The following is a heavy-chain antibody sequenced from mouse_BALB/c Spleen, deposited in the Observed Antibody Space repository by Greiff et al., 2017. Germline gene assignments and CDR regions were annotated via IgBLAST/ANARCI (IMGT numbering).Heavy chain of an antibody. CDR3: ARWTGRGGY. J-gene: IGHJ3*01. V-gene: IGHV14-3*02. Sequence: EVKLQESGAELVRPGALVKLSCKASGFNIKDTYMHWVKQRPEQGLEWIGRIDPANGNTKYDPKFQGKATITADTSSNTAYLQLSSLTSEDTAVYYCARWTGRGGYWGQGTLVTVSA. D-gene: IGHD4-1*01. CDR2: IDPANGNT. CDR1: GFNIKDTY.